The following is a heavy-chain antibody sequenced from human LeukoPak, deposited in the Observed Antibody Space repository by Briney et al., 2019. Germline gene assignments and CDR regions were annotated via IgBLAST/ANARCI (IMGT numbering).Heavy chain of an antibody. CDR3: ASSSRPSYYDFWSGYYNYYYYGMDV. CDR1: GFTFSSYS. CDR2: ISSSSSTI. V-gene: IGHV3-48*01. J-gene: IGHJ6*02. D-gene: IGHD3-3*01. Sequence: GGSLRLSCAASGFTFSSYSMNWVRQAPGEGLEWVSYISSSSSTIYYADSVKGRFTISRDNAKNSLYLQMNSLRAEDTAVYYCASSSRPSYYDFWSGYYNYYYYGMDVWGQGTTVTVSS.